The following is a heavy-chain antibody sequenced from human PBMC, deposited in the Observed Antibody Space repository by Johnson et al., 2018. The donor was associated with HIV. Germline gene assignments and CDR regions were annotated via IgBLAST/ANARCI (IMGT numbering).Heavy chain of an antibody. CDR1: GFTFSSYA. CDR2: ISGSGGST. J-gene: IGHJ3*02. V-gene: IGHV3-23*04. D-gene: IGHD2-15*01. Sequence: VQLVESGGGVVQPGGSLRLSCAASGFTFSSYAMSWVRQAPGKWLEWVSAISGSGGSTYSADSVKGRFTISRDTSKNTLYLQMNSLRAEDTAVYYCARELPGGDAFDIWGQGTMVTVSS. CDR3: ARELPGGDAFDI.